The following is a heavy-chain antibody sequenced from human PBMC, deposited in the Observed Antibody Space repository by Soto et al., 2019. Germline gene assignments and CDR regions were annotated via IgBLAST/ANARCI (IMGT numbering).Heavy chain of an antibody. D-gene: IGHD4-17*01. CDR3: ARDYGDWRVGFDP. CDR2: IYHSGST. V-gene: IGHV4-4*02. Sequence: QVQLQESGPGLVKPSGTLSLTCAVSSGSIISSNWWRWVRQPPGKGLEWIGEIYHSGSTHYNPSLTSRVTISVDKSKNQFSLKLSSVTAADTAVYYCARDYGDWRVGFDPWGQGTMVTVSS. CDR1: SGSIISSNW. J-gene: IGHJ5*02.